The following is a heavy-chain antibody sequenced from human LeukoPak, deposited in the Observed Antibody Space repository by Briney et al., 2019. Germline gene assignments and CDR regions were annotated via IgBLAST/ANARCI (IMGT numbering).Heavy chain of an antibody. J-gene: IGHJ6*03. Sequence: SETLSLTCAVYGGSFNGFYWSWIRQSPGKGLEWIGEINHSGSTNYNPSLKSRVTISVDTSKNQFSLKLSSVTAADTAVYYCARDLKRAVAGTYYYYYYMDVWGKGTTVTVSS. CDR3: ARDLKRAVAGTYYYYYYMDV. CDR1: GGSFNGFY. V-gene: IGHV4-34*01. D-gene: IGHD6-19*01. CDR2: INHSGST.